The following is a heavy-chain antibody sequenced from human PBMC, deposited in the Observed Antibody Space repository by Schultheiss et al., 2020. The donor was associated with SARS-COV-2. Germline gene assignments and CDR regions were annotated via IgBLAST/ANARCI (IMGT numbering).Heavy chain of an antibody. D-gene: IGHD3-10*01. J-gene: IGHJ5*02. CDR2: IYYSGST. V-gene: IGHV4-34*01. Sequence: SETLSLTCAVYGGSFSGYYWSWIRQPPGKGLEWIGYIYYSGSTNYNPSLKRRVTISVDKSKNQFSLKLSSVTAADTAIYYCARGYGSGSYYWFDPWGQGTLVTVSS. CDR1: GGSFSGYY. CDR3: ARGYGSGSYYWFDP.